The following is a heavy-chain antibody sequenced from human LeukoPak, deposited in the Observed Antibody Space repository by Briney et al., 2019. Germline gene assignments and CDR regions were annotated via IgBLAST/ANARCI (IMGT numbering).Heavy chain of an antibody. J-gene: IGHJ6*02. CDR2: MNPNSGNT. CDR3: ARVGNWNYDFYYGMDV. Sequence: GASVKLSRKASGYTFTSYDINWVRQATGQGLEWIGWMNPNSGNTGYAQKFQGRVTMTRNTSISTAYLELSSLRSEDTAVYYCARVGNWNYDFYYGMDVWGQGTTVTVPS. CDR1: GYTFTSYD. D-gene: IGHD1-20*01. V-gene: IGHV1-8*01.